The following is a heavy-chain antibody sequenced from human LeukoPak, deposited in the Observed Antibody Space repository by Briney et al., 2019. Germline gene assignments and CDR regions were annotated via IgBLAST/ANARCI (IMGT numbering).Heavy chain of an antibody. CDR3: ARDGAPGWPPTY. Sequence: PGGSLRLSSAASGFTVGTNYMSRVRQAPGRGLEWVALIDSGDGTYYAESVKGRFTISRDSSKNTIYLQLNSLRVEDTALYYCARDGAPGWPPTYWGQGTLVSVSS. D-gene: IGHD2-15*01. V-gene: IGHV3-53*01. CDR2: IDSGDGT. CDR1: GFTVGTNY. J-gene: IGHJ4*02.